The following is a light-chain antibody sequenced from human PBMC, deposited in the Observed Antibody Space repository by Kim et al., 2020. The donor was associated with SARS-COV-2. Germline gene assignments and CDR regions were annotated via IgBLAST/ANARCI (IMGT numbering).Light chain of an antibody. CDR3: NSRDSNDNVV. V-gene: IGLV3-19*01. CDR2: GKN. CDR1: SLRSYY. J-gene: IGLJ2*01. Sequence: SSELTQDPAVSVALGQTVRITCQGDSLRSYYATWYQQKPGQAPILVIYGKNNRPSGTPDRFPGSSSGNTASLTITGTQAGAEADYYCNSRDSNDNVVFGG.